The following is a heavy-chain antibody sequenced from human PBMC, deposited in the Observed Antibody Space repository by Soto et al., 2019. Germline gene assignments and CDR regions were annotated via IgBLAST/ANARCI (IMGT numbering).Heavy chain of an antibody. D-gene: IGHD3-16*01. CDR1: GDTFNSYV. CDR3: ARESLGAKGADH. CDR2: IIPIIGVT. V-gene: IGHV1-69*17. Sequence: QVQLVQSGAEVKRPGSSVRVSCESSGDTFNSYVISWVRQAPGQGLEWMGGIIPIIGVTHYAQKFQGRVTMSALSSAGTAYMELPNLGFEDTALYYCARESLGAKGADHWGQGTLVTVSS. J-gene: IGHJ4*02.